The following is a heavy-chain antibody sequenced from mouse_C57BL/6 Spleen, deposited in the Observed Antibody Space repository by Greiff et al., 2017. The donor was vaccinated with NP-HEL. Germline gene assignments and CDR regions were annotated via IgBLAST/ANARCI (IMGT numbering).Heavy chain of an antibody. CDR1: GYAFSSSW. CDR3: AQTTVVATGYYFDY. J-gene: IGHJ2*01. CDR2: IYPGDGDT. Sequence: QVQLKQSGPELVKPGASVKISCKASGYAFSSSWMNWVKQRPGKGLEWIGRIYPGDGDTNYNGKFKGKATLTADKSSSTAYMQLSSLTSEDSAVYFCAQTTVVATGYYFDYWGQGTTLTVSS. D-gene: IGHD1-1*01. V-gene: IGHV1-82*01.